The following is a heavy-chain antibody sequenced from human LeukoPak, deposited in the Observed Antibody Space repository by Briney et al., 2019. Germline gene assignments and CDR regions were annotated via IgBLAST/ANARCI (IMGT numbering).Heavy chain of an antibody. Sequence: SETLSLTCTVSGGSISSYYWSWIRQPPGKGLECMGYIYYSGSTNYNPSLKSRVTISVDTSKNQFSLKLSSVTAADTAVYYCARVTYYYDRSGYYPDAFDIWGQGTMVTVSS. CDR3: ARVTYYYDRSGYYPDAFDI. CDR2: IYYSGST. V-gene: IGHV4-59*01. CDR1: GGSISSYY. D-gene: IGHD3-22*01. J-gene: IGHJ3*02.